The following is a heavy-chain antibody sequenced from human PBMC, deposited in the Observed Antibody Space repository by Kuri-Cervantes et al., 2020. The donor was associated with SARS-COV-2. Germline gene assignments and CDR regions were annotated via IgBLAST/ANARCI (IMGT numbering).Heavy chain of an antibody. V-gene: IGHV1-69*04. CDR1: GGTFSSYA. CDR3: ARGVEYYDYVWGSYRSWYFDY. D-gene: IGHD3-16*02. CDR2: IIPILGIA. J-gene: IGHJ4*02. Sequence: SVKVSCKASGGTFSSYAISWVRQAPGQGLEWMGRIIPILGIANYAQKFQGRVTITADKSTSTAYMELSSLRSEDTAVYYCARGVEYYDYVWGSYRSWYFDYWGQGTLVTVSS.